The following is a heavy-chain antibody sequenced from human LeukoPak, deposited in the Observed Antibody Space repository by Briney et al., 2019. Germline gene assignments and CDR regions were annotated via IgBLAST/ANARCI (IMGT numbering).Heavy chain of an antibody. D-gene: IGHD2-21*02. CDR1: GFTFNSYE. CDR2: ISSDGSTI. V-gene: IGHV3-48*03. Sequence: GGSLRLSCAASGFTFNSYEMNWVRQAPGKGLEWISYISSDGSTINYADSVKGRFTISRDNSKNTLYLQMNSLRAEDTAVYYCARSPVPSCLGAYCYPFDYWGQGNLVTVSS. J-gene: IGHJ4*02. CDR3: ARSPVPSCLGAYCYPFDY.